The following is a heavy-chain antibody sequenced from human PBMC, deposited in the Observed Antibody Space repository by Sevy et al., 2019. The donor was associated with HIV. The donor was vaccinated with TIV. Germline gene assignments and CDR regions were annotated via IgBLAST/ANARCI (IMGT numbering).Heavy chain of an antibody. CDR2: IKSKTDGGTT. Sequence: GGSLRLSCAASGFTFSNAWMSWVRQAPGKGLEWVGRIKSKTDGGTTDYAAPVKGRFTISRDDSKNTLYLQMNSLKTEDTDVYYCFGSGSRDAFDIWGQGTMVTVSS. J-gene: IGHJ3*02. D-gene: IGHD3-10*01. V-gene: IGHV3-15*01. CDR1: GFTFSNAW. CDR3: FGSGSRDAFDI.